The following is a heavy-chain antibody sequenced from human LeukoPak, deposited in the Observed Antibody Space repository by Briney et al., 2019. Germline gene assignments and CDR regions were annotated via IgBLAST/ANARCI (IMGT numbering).Heavy chain of an antibody. CDR1: GFTVSSNY. D-gene: IGHD3-10*01. Sequence: GGSLRLSCAASGFTVSSNYMSWVRQAPGKGLEWVSAISGSGGSTYYADSVKGRFTISRDNSKNTLYLQMNSLRAEDTAVYYCAKSRAPFGELLYHYYFDYWGQGTLVTVSS. J-gene: IGHJ4*02. CDR3: AKSRAPFGELLYHYYFDY. CDR2: ISGSGGST. V-gene: IGHV3-23*01.